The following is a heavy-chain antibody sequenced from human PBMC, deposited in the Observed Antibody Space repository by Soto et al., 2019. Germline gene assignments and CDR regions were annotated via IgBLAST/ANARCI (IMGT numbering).Heavy chain of an antibody. CDR1: SGSMSGYY. Sequence: QVQLQESGPGLVQPSETLSLTCTVSSGSMSGYYWAWVRQTPEKGLEWIVNIFYGGSTTHNPSLKRRATISVDTIRNQFSLKLTSVTAADPAVYYCARHVGKWGFDYWGQGTLVTVSS. V-gene: IGHV4-59*08. D-gene: IGHD1-26*01. J-gene: IGHJ4*02. CDR3: ARHVGKWGFDY. CDR2: IFYGGST.